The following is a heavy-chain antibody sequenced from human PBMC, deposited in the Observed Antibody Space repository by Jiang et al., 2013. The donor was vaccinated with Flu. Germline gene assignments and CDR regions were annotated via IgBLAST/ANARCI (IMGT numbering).Heavy chain of an antibody. CDR2: IYYSGNT. CDR3: ARRTYSDSRGHFDS. V-gene: IGHV4-39*07. Sequence: PGLVKPSETLSLTCTVSGGFISNSDYYWGWIRQPPEKGLEWIGNIYYSGNTYYNSSLKSRVTMSVDMSKNQFSLKLSSVTAADTAIYYCARRTYSDSRGHFDSWGRGTLVTVSS. D-gene: IGHD3-22*01. CDR1: GGFISNSDYY. J-gene: IGHJ4*02.